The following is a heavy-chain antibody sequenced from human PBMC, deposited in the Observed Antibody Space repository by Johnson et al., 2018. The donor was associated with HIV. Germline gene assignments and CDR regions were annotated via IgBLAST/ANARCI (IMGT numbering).Heavy chain of an antibody. CDR3: ARDKGSWFDDAFDI. CDR1: GFTFSSYG. D-gene: IGHD6-13*01. Sequence: QMQLVESGGGVVQPGGSLRLSCAASGFTFSSYGMHWVRQAPGKWLEWVALIRYDGSNKYYAHSVQGRFTISRDNSKNTLYLQMNSLRAEDTAVYYCARDKGSWFDDAFDIWGQGTMVTVSS. J-gene: IGHJ3*02. V-gene: IGHV3-30*02. CDR2: IRYDGSNK.